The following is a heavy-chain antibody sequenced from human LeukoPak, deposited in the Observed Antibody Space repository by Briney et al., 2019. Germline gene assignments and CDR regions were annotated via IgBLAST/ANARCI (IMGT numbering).Heavy chain of an antibody. V-gene: IGHV4-4*02. Sequence: SETLSLTCAVSGGSISSSNWWSWVRQPPGKGLEWIGEIYHSGSTNYNPSLKSRVTISVDKSKNQFSLKLSSVTAADTAVYYCARLPLVPAASTNYYGMDVWGQGTTVTVSS. CDR2: IYHSGST. J-gene: IGHJ6*02. CDR3: ARLPLVPAASTNYYGMDV. D-gene: IGHD2-2*01. CDR1: GGSISSSNW.